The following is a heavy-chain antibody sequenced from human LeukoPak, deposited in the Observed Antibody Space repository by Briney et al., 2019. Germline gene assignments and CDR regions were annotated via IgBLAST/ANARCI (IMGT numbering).Heavy chain of an antibody. CDR3: ARVGVDYSGNIIKYYFDY. D-gene: IGHD4-23*01. J-gene: IGHJ4*02. V-gene: IGHV4-59*01. Sequence: SETLSLTCTGSGGSISSYYWSWIRQPPGKGLEWMGYAYYSGTTHYNPSLKSRVIMSVDTSKTQFSLKLSPVIAADTAVYYCARVGVDYSGNIIKYYFDYWGQGTLVTVSS. CDR1: GGSISSYY. CDR2: AYYSGTT.